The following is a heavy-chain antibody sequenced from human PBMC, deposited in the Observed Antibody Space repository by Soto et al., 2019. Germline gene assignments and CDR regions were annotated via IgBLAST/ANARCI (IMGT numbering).Heavy chain of an antibody. CDR3: ATSPYYYDSSGYYLTDY. V-gene: IGHV5-51*01. CDR2: IYPGDSDT. Sequence: GESLKISCKGSGYSFTSYWIGWVRQMPGKGLEWMGIIYPGDSDTRYSPSFQGQVTISADKSISTAYLQWSSLKASDTAMYYCATSPYYYDSSGYYLTDYWGQGTLVTVSS. J-gene: IGHJ4*02. CDR1: GYSFTSYW. D-gene: IGHD3-22*01.